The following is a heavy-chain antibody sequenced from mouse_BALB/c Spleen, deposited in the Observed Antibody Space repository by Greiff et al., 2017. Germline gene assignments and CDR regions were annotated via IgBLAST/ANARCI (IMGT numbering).Heavy chain of an antibody. CDR1: GYSFTGYF. CDR3: AIGGGLIRYYYAMDY. V-gene: IGHV1-37*01. J-gene: IGHJ4*01. Sequence: VQLQQSGPELVKPGASVKISCKASGYSFTGYFMNWVKQSHGKSLEWIGRINPYNGDTFYNQKFKGKATLTVDKSSSTAFMHLNSLTSEDSAVYYCAIGGGLIRYYYAMDYWGQGTSVTVSS. D-gene: IGHD1-1*01. CDR2: INPYNGDT.